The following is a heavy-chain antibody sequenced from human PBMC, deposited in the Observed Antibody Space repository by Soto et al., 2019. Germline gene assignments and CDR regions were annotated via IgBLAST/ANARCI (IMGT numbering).Heavy chain of an antibody. V-gene: IGHV4-31*03. CDR3: ARATYCSGGSCYSVWRSYYYYMDV. CDR2: IYYSGST. CDR1: GGSISSGGYY. D-gene: IGHD2-15*01. Sequence: SETLSLTCTVSGGSISSGGYYWRWIRQHPGKGLEWIGYIYYSGSTYYNPSLKSRVTISVDTSKNQFSLKLSSVTAADTAVYYCARATYCSGGSCYSVWRSYYYYMDVWGKGTTVTVSS. J-gene: IGHJ6*03.